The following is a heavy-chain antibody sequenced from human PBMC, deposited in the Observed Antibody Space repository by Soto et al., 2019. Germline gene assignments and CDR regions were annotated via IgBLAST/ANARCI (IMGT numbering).Heavy chain of an antibody. Sequence: EVQLVESGGGLVQPGGSLRLSCAASGFTFSSYSMNWVRQAPGKGLEWVSYISSSSSTIYYADSVKGRFTISRDNAKNSLYLQINSLTDEAKAVYYCARENYGDYLNWFDPWGRGTLVTVAS. V-gene: IGHV3-48*02. D-gene: IGHD4-17*01. J-gene: IGHJ5*02. CDR1: GFTFSSYS. CDR2: ISSSSSTI. CDR3: ARENYGDYLNWFDP.